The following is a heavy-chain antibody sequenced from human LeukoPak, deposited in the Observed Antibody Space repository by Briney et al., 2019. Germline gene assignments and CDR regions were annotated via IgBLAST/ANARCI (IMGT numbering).Heavy chain of an antibody. V-gene: IGHV1-69*13. CDR1: GGTFSSYA. D-gene: IGHD4-23*01. CDR2: IIPIFGTA. CDR3: ARGPQFYGGQGASSYYYYYYMDV. J-gene: IGHJ6*03. Sequence: ASVKVSCKASGGTFSSYAISWVRQAPGQGLEWMGGIIPIFGTANYAQKFQGRVTITADESTSTAYMELSSLRSEDTAVYYCARGPQFYGGQGASSYYYYYYMDVWGKGTTVTVSS.